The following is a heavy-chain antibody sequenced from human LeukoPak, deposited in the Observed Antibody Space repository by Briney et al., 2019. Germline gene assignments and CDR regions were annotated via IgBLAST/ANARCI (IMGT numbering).Heavy chain of an antibody. Sequence: ASVKVSCKASGYTFSTYDINWVRQATGQGLEWMGWTNINSGYTGYAQKFQGRLTITRNTSTNTAYMELSSLRSEDTAVYYCARVAGSIDSSGQGTLVSASS. J-gene: IGHJ4*02. V-gene: IGHV1-8*03. CDR2: TNINSGYT. D-gene: IGHD6-19*01. CDR3: ARVAGSIDS. CDR1: GYTFSTYD.